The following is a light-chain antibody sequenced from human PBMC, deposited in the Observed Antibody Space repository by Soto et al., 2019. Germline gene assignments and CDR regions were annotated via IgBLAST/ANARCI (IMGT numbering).Light chain of an antibody. Sequence: QSVLTQPPSVSGAPGQRVTISCTGSSSNIGAGYDVHWYQQLPGTAPRLLIYGNSNRPSGVPDRFSGSKSGTSASLDITGVQDEDEADYYCQSYDSSCLSYVFGAGTKLTVL. J-gene: IGLJ1*01. CDR3: QSYDSSCLSYV. V-gene: IGLV1-40*01. CDR2: GNS. CDR1: SSNIGAGYD.